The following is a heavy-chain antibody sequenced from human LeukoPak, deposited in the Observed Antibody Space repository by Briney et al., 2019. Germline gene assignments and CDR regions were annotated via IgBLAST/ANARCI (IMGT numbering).Heavy chain of an antibody. CDR1: GYTFTSYY. Sequence: GASVKVSCKASGYTFTSYYMHWVRQAPGQGLEWMGIINPSGGSTSYAQKFQGRVTMTRDMATSTVYMGLSSLRSEDTAVYYCARARSGPYGSGSLDAFDIWGQGTMVTVSS. J-gene: IGHJ3*02. CDR2: INPSGGST. V-gene: IGHV1-46*01. D-gene: IGHD3-10*01. CDR3: ARARSGPYGSGSLDAFDI.